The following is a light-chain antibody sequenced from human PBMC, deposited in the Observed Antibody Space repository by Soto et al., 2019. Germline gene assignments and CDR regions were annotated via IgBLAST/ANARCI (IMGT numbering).Light chain of an antibody. CDR1: SSNIGGNS. V-gene: IGLV1-51*01. CDR3: VSYRSRRAGV. Sequence: QSVMTQPPSVSAAPGQKVTISCSGSSSNIGGNSVSWYQQLPGTAPKLLIYDDDKRPSGIPDRFSGSKSGTSATLGITGFQTGDEADYYCVSYRSRRAGVFGGGTKLAVL. CDR2: DDD. J-gene: IGLJ3*02.